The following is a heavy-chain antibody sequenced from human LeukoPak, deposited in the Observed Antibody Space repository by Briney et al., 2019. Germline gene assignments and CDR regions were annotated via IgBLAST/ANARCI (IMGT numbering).Heavy chain of an antibody. CDR2: IIPIFGTA. Sequence: ASVTVSCTASGGTFSSYAISWVRQAPGQGLEWMGGIIPIFGTANYAQKFQGRVTITADESTSTAYMELSSLRSEDTAVYYCARGFLERRRYYFDYWGQGTLVTVSS. J-gene: IGHJ4*02. V-gene: IGHV1-69*13. D-gene: IGHD1-1*01. CDR1: GGTFSSYA. CDR3: ARGFLERRRYYFDY.